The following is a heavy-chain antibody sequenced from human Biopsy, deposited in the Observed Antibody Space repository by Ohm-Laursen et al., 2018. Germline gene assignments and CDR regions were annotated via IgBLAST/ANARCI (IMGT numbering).Heavy chain of an antibody. CDR3: AGAGGHSF. CDR1: GFIFSTYT. J-gene: IGHJ4*02. D-gene: IGHD3-16*01. CDR2: IHGSGRT. Sequence: SLRLSCAASGFIFSTYTMNWVRQAPGKGLEWVSMIHGSGRTDYADSVKGRLTVSRDNSKDTVYLQMNALRVDDTAMYYCAGAGGHSFWGQGALVTVSS. V-gene: IGHV3-66*01.